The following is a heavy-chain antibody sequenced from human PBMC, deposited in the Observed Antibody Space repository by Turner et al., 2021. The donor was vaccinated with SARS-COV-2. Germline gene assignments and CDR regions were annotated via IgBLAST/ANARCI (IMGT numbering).Heavy chain of an antibody. CDR1: GFTFSSYA. D-gene: IGHD2-21*02. CDR2: ISYDGSNK. V-gene: IGHV3-30-3*01. Sequence: QVQLVESGGGVVQPGRSLRLSCAASGFTFSSYAMHWVRQAPGKGLEWVAVISYDGSNKYYADSVKGRFTIYRDNSKNTLYLQMNSLRAEDTAVYYCARDHWGNVVVVTANHYYYGMDVWGQGTTVTVSS. CDR3: ARDHWGNVVVVTANHYYYGMDV. J-gene: IGHJ6*02.